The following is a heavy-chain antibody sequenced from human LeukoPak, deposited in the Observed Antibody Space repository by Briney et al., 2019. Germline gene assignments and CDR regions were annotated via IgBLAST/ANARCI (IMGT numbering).Heavy chain of an antibody. CDR1: GFTFSSYS. V-gene: IGHV3-21*01. Sequence: KAGGSLRLSCAASGFTFSSYSMNWVRQAPGKGLEWVSSISSSSYIYYADSVKGRFTISRDNAKNSLYLQMNSLRAEDTAVYYCAGGPHDYGDEGSFDYWGQGTLVTVSS. J-gene: IGHJ4*02. CDR2: ISSSSYI. CDR3: AGGPHDYGDEGSFDY. D-gene: IGHD4-17*01.